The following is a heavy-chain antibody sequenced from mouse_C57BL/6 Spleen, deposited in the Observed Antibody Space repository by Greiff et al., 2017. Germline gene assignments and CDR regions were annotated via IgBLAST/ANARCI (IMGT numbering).Heavy chain of an antibody. V-gene: IGHV1-54*01. Sequence: VQLQQSGAELVRPGTSVKVSCKASGYAFTNYLIEWVKQRPGQGLEWIGVINPGSGGTNYNEKFKGKATLTADKSSSTAYMQLSSLTSEDSAVYFCARYGDYDGYWGQGTTRTVSS. CDR1: GYAFTNYL. CDR2: INPGSGGT. D-gene: IGHD2-4*01. CDR3: ARYGDYDGY. J-gene: IGHJ2*01.